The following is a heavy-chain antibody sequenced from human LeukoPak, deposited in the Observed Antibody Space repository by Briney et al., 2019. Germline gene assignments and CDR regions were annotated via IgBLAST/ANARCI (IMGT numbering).Heavy chain of an antibody. J-gene: IGHJ4*02. V-gene: IGHV1-8*01. CDR2: MNPNNSDI. D-gene: IGHD1-14*01. Sequence: ASVKASSRASGYTLTSYHITWVRQAPGQGLEWVGWMNPNNSDIGYAQKFQGRVTMTRNTSIGTAYMELSSLRSEDTAIYYCVRVPPGTTIYAYWGQGTLVTVSS. CDR3: VRVPPGTTIYAY. CDR1: GYTLTSYH.